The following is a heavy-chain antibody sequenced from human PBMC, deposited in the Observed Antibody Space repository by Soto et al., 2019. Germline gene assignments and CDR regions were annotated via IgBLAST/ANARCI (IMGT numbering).Heavy chain of an antibody. V-gene: IGHV3-7*05. CDR1: GFTFSSYW. Sequence: GGSLRLSCAASGFTFSSYWMSWVRQAPGKGLEWVANIKQDGSEKYYVDSVKGRFTISRDNAKNSLYLQMNSLRAEDTAVYYCAREHYCSSTSCYYYYYGMDVWGQGTTVTVSS. D-gene: IGHD2-2*01. CDR2: IKQDGSEK. CDR3: AREHYCSSTSCYYYYYGMDV. J-gene: IGHJ6*02.